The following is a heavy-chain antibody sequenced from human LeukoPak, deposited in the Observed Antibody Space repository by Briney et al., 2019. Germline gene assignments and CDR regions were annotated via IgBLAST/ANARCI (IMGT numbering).Heavy chain of an antibody. CDR2: IVGRGPNT. J-gene: IGHJ3*02. V-gene: IGHV3-48*01. CDR1: GFTFSSYD. CDR3: ARDPGYGYSGAFDI. Sequence: GSLRLSCAGSGFTFSSYDMNWVRQAPGKGLEWVAFIVGRGPNTYYADSVKGRFTISRDNAVNSLYLQMNSLRAEDTAVYYCARDPGYGYSGAFDIWGQGTMVTVSS. D-gene: IGHD2-21*01.